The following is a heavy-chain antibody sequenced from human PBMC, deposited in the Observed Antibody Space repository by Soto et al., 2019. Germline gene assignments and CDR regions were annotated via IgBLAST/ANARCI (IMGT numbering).Heavy chain of an antibody. CDR2: ISYDGSNK. J-gene: IGHJ6*02. CDR3: ARGLGYCSSTSCPDYYGMDV. V-gene: IGHV3-30*03. D-gene: IGHD2-2*01. CDR1: GFTFSSYG. Sequence: GGSLRLSCAASGFTFSSYGMHWVRQAPGKGLEWVAVISYDGSNKYYADSVKGRFTISRDNSKNTLYLQMNSLRAEDTAVYYCARGLGYCSSTSCPDYYGMDVWGQGTTVTVSS.